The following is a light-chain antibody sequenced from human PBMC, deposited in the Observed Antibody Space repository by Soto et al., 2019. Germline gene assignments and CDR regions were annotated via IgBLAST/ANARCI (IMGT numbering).Light chain of an antibody. CDR2: DAS. V-gene: IGKV3-20*01. CDR3: QQFDGSLWT. Sequence: DTMLTQSPGTLALSPGERATLSCRASQSVTSTHLAWYQQKPGQAPRLLIYDASTRATGIPDRFSGSGSGTDFTLTISRLEPEDFAVYCCQQFDGSLWTFGPGTKVDIK. CDR1: QSVTSTH. J-gene: IGKJ1*01.